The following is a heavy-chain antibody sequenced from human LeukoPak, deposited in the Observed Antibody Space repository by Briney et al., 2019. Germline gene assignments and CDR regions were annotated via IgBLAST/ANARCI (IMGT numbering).Heavy chain of an antibody. CDR2: ISGGGGTT. Sequence: PGRSLRLSCAASGFTFRSYGMHWVRQAPGKGLEWVAVISGGGGTTNYADSVKGRFTISRDNSKKMIYLQMNSLRAEDTAVYYCAFNWIGLLSGYFDHWGQGTLVPVSS. CDR3: AFNWIGLLSGYFDH. D-gene: IGHD1-26*01. CDR1: GFTFRSYG. J-gene: IGHJ4*02. V-gene: IGHV3-23*01.